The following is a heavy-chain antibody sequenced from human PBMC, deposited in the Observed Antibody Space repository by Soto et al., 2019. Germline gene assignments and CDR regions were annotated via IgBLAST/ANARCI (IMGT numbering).Heavy chain of an antibody. D-gene: IGHD3-3*01. CDR3: ARGPPYYDFWSGLGDYYYYYGMDV. CDR2: INPNSGGT. Sequence: ASVKGSCKASGYAFTGYYMHLVRQAPGQGLEWIGWINPNSGGTNYAQKFQGRVTMTRDTSISTAYMELSRLRSDDTAVYYCARGPPYYDFWSGLGDYYYYYGMDVWGQGTTVTVSS. CDR1: GYAFTGYY. V-gene: IGHV1-2*02. J-gene: IGHJ6*01.